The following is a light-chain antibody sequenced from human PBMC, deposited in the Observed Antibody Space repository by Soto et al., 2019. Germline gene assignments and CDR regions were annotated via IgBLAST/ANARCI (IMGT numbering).Light chain of an antibody. CDR2: DVS. J-gene: IGLJ1*01. V-gene: IGLV2-14*03. CDR1: SSDVGGYNY. Sequence: QSVLTQPASVSGSPGQSITISCTGTSSDVGGYNYVSWYQHHPGKAPKLMIYDVSNRPSGVSNRFSGSKSGNTASLTSSGLQPEDEADYYCCSYTTSNTRQIVFGTGTKLTVL. CDR3: CSYTTSNTRQIV.